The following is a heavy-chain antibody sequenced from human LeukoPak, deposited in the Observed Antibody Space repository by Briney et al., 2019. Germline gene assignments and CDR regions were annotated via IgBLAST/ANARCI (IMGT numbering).Heavy chain of an antibody. CDR2: ISAYNGNT. CDR3: ARWPLAPVTYYDFWSGSVPPLYYFDY. J-gene: IGHJ4*02. CDR1: GYTFISYG. D-gene: IGHD3-3*01. V-gene: IGHV1-18*01. Sequence: ASVKVSCKASGYTFISYGISWVRQAPGQGLEWMGWISAYNGNTNYAQKLQGRVTMTTDTSTSTAYMELRSLRSDDTAVYYCARWPLAPVTYYDFWSGSVPPLYYFDYWGQGTLVTVSS.